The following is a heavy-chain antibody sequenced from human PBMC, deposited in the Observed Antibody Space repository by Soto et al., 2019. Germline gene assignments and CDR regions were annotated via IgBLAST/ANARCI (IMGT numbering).Heavy chain of an antibody. CDR3: ARVRESNRLVHAFDI. J-gene: IGHJ3*02. CDR1: GYSFTSYW. V-gene: IGHV5-51*01. CDR2: IYPGDSDT. D-gene: IGHD2-8*02. Sequence: GESLKISCKGSGYSFTSYWIGWVRQMPGKGLEWMGIIYPGDSDTRYSPSFQGQVTISADKSISTAYLQWSSLKASDTAMYYCARVRESNRLVHAFDIWGQGTMVTVSS.